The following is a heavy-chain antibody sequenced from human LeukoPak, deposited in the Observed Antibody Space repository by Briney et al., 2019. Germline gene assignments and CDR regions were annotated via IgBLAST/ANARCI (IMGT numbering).Heavy chain of an antibody. CDR3: ARRDIVVVVSASDY. CDR2: ISVSGGST. Sequence: GGSLRLSCAASGFTISNYAMSWVRQAPGKGLEWVSGISVSGGSTYYADSVKGRFIISRDNSKNTLYLQMNSLRVDDTAVYYCARRDIVVVVSASDYWGQGALVTVSS. V-gene: IGHV3-23*01. J-gene: IGHJ4*02. CDR1: GFTISNYA. D-gene: IGHD2-15*01.